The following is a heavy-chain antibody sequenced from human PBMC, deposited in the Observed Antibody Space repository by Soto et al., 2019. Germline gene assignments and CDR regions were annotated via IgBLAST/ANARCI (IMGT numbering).Heavy chain of an antibody. Sequence: LRLSCTASGFTFVDYAMSWVRQAPGKGLEWVGFIRSKAYGGTTEYAASVKGRFTISRDDSKSIAYLQMNSLKTEDTAVYYCTRDHYGYCSSTSCSYGMDVWGQGTTVTVSS. CDR3: TRDHYGYCSSTSCSYGMDV. CDR1: GFTFVDYA. CDR2: IRSKAYGGTT. V-gene: IGHV3-49*04. D-gene: IGHD2-2*01. J-gene: IGHJ6*02.